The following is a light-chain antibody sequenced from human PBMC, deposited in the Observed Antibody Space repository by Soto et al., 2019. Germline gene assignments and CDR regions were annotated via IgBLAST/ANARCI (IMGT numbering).Light chain of an antibody. Sequence: DIQVSLSPSSLSASVGDRFTITFHASQDINNYLNGYQQKPGKAPKLLIFDATNLDAGVPSRFSGGGSRTHFSFTISSLQPEDGATYYCHQYDNLPPPFGQGTRLAIK. J-gene: IGKJ5*01. CDR2: DAT. CDR3: HQYDNLPPP. V-gene: IGKV1-33*01. CDR1: QDINNY.